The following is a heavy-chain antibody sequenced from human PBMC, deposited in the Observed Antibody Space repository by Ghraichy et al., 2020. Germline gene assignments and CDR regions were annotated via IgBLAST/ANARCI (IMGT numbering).Heavy chain of an antibody. CDR3: ARGGKPPEYHQN. CDR2: ISFDETKQ. Sequence: GESLNISCAASGFTFAYFDMHWVRQAPGKGLEWVALISFDETKQYYADSVKGRFTISRDNSKKKLYLQMNTLRAEDTAVYYCARGGKPPEYHQNWGQGTLVTVSS. V-gene: IGHV3-30*03. J-gene: IGHJ1*01. CDR1: GFTFAYFD. D-gene: IGHD4-23*01.